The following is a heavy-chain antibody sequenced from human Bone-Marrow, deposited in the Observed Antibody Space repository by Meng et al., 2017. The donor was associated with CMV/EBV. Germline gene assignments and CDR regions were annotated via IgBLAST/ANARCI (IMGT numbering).Heavy chain of an antibody. CDR3: AKDRGLYYDFWSGYWRYFDY. CDR2: INHSGST. Sequence: SETLSLTCAVYGGSFSGYYWSWIRQPPGKGLEWIGEINHSGSTNYNPSLKSRVTISVDTSKNQFSLKLSSVTAADTAVYYCAKDRGLYYDFWSGYWRYFDYWGQGNLVNVDS. J-gene: IGHJ4*02. CDR1: GGSFSGYY. D-gene: IGHD3-3*01. V-gene: IGHV4-34*01.